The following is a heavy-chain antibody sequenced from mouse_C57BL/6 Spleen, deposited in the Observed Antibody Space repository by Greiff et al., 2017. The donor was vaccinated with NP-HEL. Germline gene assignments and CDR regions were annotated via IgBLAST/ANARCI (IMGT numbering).Heavy chain of an antibody. CDR2: IHPNSGST. J-gene: IGHJ3*01. Sequence: QVQLQQPGAELVKPGASVKLSCKASGYTFTSYWMHWVKQRPGQGLEWIGMIHPNSGSTNYNEKFKSKATLTVDKSPSTAYMQLSSLTSEDSAVYYCARSYDYDRAYWGQGTLVTVSA. CDR3: ARSYDYDRAY. CDR1: GYTFTSYW. D-gene: IGHD2-4*01. V-gene: IGHV1-64*01.